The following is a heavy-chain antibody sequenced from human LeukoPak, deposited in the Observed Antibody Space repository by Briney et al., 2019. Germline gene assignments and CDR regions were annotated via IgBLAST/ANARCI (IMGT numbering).Heavy chain of an antibody. J-gene: IGHJ5*02. Sequence: SETLSLTCPVTGGSISSYYWSWIRQPAGKRLEWIGRIYTSWSTNYNPSLESRVTMSVDTSKTQFSLKLSSVTAADTAVYFFKQKTAYEILTGPDNWFDPWGQGTLITVSS. CDR2: IYTSWST. CDR3: KQKTAYEILTGPDNWFDP. D-gene: IGHD3-9*01. V-gene: IGHV4-4*07. CDR1: GGSISSYY.